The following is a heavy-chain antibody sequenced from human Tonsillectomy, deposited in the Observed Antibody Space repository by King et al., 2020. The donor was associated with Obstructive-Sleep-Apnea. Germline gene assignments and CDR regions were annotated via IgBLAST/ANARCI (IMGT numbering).Heavy chain of an antibody. J-gene: IGHJ4*02. CDR1: GFTFSSYW. V-gene: IGHV3-7*01. CDR2: IKQYGSVK. CDR3: VREYWGPDY. D-gene: IGHD3-16*01. Sequence: VQLVESGGGLVQPGGSVRLSCGASGFTFSSYWMTWFRQAPGKGLECVANIKQYGSVKNYEDSVKGRFTISRDNAKTSVFLQMNSLTAEDTAVYYCVREYWGPDYWGQGTLVTVSS.